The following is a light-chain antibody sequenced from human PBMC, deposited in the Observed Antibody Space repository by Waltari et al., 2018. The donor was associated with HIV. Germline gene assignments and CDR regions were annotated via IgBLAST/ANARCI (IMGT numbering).Light chain of an antibody. J-gene: IGLJ1*01. CDR1: SSDVGGYNY. V-gene: IGLV2-11*01. CDR3: CSYACSYSPYV. CDR2: DFS. Sequence: QSALTQPRAVSGSPGQAVTISCTGTSSDVGGYNYVSCYQQHPGKAPTPMIYDFSKRPSRLPDRFSCSKSGNTASLTLSVLQAQAEADYYCCSYACSYSPYVFGTGTKVTVL.